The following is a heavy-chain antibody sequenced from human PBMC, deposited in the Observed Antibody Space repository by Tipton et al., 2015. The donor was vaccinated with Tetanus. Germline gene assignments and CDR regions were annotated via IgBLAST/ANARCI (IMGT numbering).Heavy chain of an antibody. J-gene: IGHJ2*01. CDR1: GFTFSSYS. Sequence: SLRLSCAASGFTFSSYSMNWVRQAPGKGLEWVSYISSSSSTIYYADSVKGRFTISRDNAKNSLYLQMNSLRDEDTAVYYYARDGPIDRAAADYWYFDLWGRGTLVTVSS. D-gene: IGHD6-13*01. CDR3: ARDGPIDRAAADYWYFDL. V-gene: IGHV3-48*02. CDR2: ISSSSSTI.